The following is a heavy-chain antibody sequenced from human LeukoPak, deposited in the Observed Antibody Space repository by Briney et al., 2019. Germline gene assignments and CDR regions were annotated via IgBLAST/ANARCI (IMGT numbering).Heavy chain of an antibody. D-gene: IGHD3-3*01. Sequence: GESLRISCKGSGYSFTSYWISWVRQMPEKGLEWMGRIDPSDSYINYSPSFQGHVTISADKSISTAYLQWSSLKASDTAMYYCARLDNRGYYDFWSGPSHGMDVWGQGTTVTVSS. CDR1: GYSFTSYW. J-gene: IGHJ6*02. CDR3: ARLDNRGYYDFWSGPSHGMDV. V-gene: IGHV5-10-1*01. CDR2: IDPSDSYI.